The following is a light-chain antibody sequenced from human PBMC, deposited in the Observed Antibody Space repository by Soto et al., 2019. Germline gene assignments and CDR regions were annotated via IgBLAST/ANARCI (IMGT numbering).Light chain of an antibody. V-gene: IGLV1-47*01. CDR1: RSNIGSGY. CDR2: RSD. Sequence: QSVLTQPPSASGTPGQTVTISCSGSRSNIGSGYVYWYQQVPGMAPKLLIYRSDQRPSGVPARISGYRSGTSASLAISGLRSEDEAAYNCAAWDDRLSGVVFGGGTKLTVL. CDR3: AAWDDRLSGVV. J-gene: IGLJ2*01.